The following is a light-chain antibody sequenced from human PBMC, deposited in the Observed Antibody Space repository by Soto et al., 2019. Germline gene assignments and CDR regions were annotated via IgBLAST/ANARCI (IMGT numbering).Light chain of an antibody. CDR3: QQLNSYPLRYT. CDR1: QGISSY. Sequence: DIQLTQSPSFLSASVGDRVTITCRASQGISSYLAWYQQKPGKAPKLLIYAASTLQSGVPSRFSGSGSGTEFTLTISSLRPEDFATYYCQQLNSYPLRYTFGQGTKLEIK. J-gene: IGKJ2*01. CDR2: AAS. V-gene: IGKV1-9*01.